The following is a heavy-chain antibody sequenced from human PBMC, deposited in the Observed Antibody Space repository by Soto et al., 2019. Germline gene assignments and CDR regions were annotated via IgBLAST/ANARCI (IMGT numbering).Heavy chain of an antibody. J-gene: IGHJ6*02. D-gene: IGHD3-3*01. CDR1: GGSISSGDYY. CDR2: IYYSGST. CDR3: ARDFWSGYANAMDV. Sequence: PSETLSLTCTVSGGSISSGDYYWSWIRQPPGKGLEWIGYIYYSGSTYYNPSLKSRVTISVDTSKNQFSLKLSSVTAADTAVYYCARDFWSGYANAMDVWGQGTTVTVSS. V-gene: IGHV4-30-4*01.